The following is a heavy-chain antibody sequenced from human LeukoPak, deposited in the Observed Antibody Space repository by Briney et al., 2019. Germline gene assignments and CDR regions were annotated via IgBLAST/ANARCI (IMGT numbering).Heavy chain of an antibody. CDR1: GGSISSYY. D-gene: IGHD2-8*02. V-gene: IGHV4-59*01. J-gene: IGHJ5*02. Sequence: SETLSLTCTVSGGSISSYYWSWIRQPPGKGLEWIGYIYYSGSTNYNPSLKSRVTISVDTSKNQFSLKLSSVTAADTAVYYCARAIYWFPWFDPWGQGTRVTVSS. CDR2: IYYSGST. CDR3: ARAIYWFPWFDP.